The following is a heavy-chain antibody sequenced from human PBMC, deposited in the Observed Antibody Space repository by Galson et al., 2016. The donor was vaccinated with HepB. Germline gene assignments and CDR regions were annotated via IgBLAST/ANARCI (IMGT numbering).Heavy chain of an antibody. D-gene: IGHD3-22*01. CDR3: VREAYYYDASGDYYRYYYYGMDV. CDR2: IYKDGTT. Sequence: SLRLSCAASGFTVSDSYMSWVRQAPGKGLEWVSVIYKDGTTYYAESMEGRFTIPRENSRNTQYLQMTSLRAEDTAVYYCVREAYYYDASGDYYRYYYYGMDVWGQGTTVTVSS. J-gene: IGHJ6*02. V-gene: IGHV3-53*01. CDR1: GFTVSDSY.